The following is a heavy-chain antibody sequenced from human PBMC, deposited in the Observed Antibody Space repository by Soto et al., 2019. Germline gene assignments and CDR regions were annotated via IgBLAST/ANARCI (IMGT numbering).Heavy chain of an antibody. D-gene: IGHD6-13*01. Sequence: QVQLVQSGAEVKKPGSSVKVSCKASGGTFSSYAISWVRQAPGQGLEWMGGIIPIFGTANYAQKFQGRVTLTADESTSTAYMELSSLRSADTALYGYASGVEQQLVHLNFDYWGQGTLVTVSS. CDR3: ASGVEQQLVHLNFDY. J-gene: IGHJ4*02. V-gene: IGHV1-69*01. CDR1: GGTFSSYA. CDR2: IIPIFGTA.